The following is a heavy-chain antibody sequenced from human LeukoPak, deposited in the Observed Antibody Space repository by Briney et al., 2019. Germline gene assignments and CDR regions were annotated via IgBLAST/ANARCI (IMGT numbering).Heavy chain of an antibody. V-gene: IGHV4-4*07. Sequence: SETLSLTCTVSGGSISSYYWSWIRQPAGKGLEWIGRIYSSGSTDYNPSLKSRVTMSVDTSKNKFSLKLTSVTAADTALYFCARAPHTSPTDYYFDFWGPGTLVTVSS. CDR1: GGSISSYY. D-gene: IGHD1-14*01. J-gene: IGHJ4*02. CDR2: IYSSGST. CDR3: ARAPHTSPTDYYFDF.